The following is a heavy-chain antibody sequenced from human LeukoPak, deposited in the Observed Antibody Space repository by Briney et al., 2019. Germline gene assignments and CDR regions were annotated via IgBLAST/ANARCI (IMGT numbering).Heavy chain of an antibody. J-gene: IGHJ5*02. CDR2: IGGNGVSA. Sequence: GGSLRLSCAASGFTFSNHAMNWVRQTPGKGLEWVSSIGGNGVSAYYADSVKGRFTISRDNSKDTLYLQMNSLSAEDTAVYYCARCTKYTTGWCNWFDPWGQGTLVTASS. CDR3: ARCTKYTTGWCNWFDP. D-gene: IGHD6-19*01. CDR1: GFTFSNHA. V-gene: IGHV3-23*01.